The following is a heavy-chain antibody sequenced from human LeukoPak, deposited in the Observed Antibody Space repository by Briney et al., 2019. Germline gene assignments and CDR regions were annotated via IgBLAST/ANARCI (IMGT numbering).Heavy chain of an antibody. Sequence: ASVRVSFTAPVGTFNIYTISWGRQAPGQRRGWMAQIIPMVSKIDYTQKFQRRVTLNADKSTNTAYMGLITLRSEETAVCISARSEVVAADGLDLCGQGNRVTVSS. V-gene: IGHV1-69*02. CDR3: ARSEVVAADGLDL. D-gene: IGHD2-15*01. J-gene: IGHJ5*02. CDR2: IIPMVSKI. CDR1: VGTFNIYT.